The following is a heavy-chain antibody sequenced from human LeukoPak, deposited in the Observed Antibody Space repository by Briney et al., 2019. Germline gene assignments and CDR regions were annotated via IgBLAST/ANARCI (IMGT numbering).Heavy chain of an antibody. CDR3: TREGSGSLFYYGMDV. Sequence: PWETLSLTCTVSGGSFTSSIYYWGWIRQPPGKGLEWIGSIYYNGSTYYNPSLKSRVTISVDTSKKQFSLKLSSVTAPDSAVYYCTREGSGSLFYYGMDVWGQGTTVTVSS. CDR2: IYYNGST. V-gene: IGHV4-39*02. D-gene: IGHD3-10*01. J-gene: IGHJ6*02. CDR1: GGSFTSSIYY.